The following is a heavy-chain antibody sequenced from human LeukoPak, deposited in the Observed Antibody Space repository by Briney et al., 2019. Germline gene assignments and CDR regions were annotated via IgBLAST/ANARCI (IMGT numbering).Heavy chain of an antibody. CDR1: GYTFSGYY. J-gene: IGHJ5*02. V-gene: IGHV1-2*02. Sequence: ASVKVSCKAPGYTFSGYYLYWVRHAPGQGLEWMGWINPNSGATNYAQKFQGRVTMTRDTSISTAYMELSRVRSDDTAMYYCARDVGITVADSFDPWGQGTLVTVSS. D-gene: IGHD6-13*01. CDR3: ARDVGITVADSFDP. CDR2: INPNSGAT.